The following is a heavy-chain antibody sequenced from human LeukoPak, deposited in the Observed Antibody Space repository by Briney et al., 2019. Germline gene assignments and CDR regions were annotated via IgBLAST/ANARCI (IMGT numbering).Heavy chain of an antibody. CDR2: IYPGDSGT. V-gene: IGHV5-51*01. D-gene: IGHD6-19*01. CDR1: GYSFTSYW. Sequence: GESLKISCKGSGYSFTSYWIGWVRQMPGKGLEWMGIIYPGDSGTRYSPSFQGQVTISADKSIGTAYLQWSSLKASDTAMYYCAIGYGLAAGTHFFDYWGQGTLVTVSS. CDR3: AIGYGLAAGTHFFDY. J-gene: IGHJ4*02.